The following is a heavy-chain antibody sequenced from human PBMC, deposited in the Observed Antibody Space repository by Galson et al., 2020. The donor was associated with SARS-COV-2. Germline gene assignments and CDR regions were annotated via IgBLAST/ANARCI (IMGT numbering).Heavy chain of an antibody. CDR3: ATGPPYCSGGSCYWFDP. D-gene: IGHD2-15*01. V-gene: IGHV1-24*01. CDR1: GYTLTELS. Sequence: ASVKVSCQVSGYTLTELSMHWVRQAPGKGLEWMGGIDPEDGETIYAQKFQGRVTMTEDTSTDTAYMELSSLRSEDTAVYYCATGPPYCSGGSCYWFDPWGQGTLVTVSS. J-gene: IGHJ5*02. CDR2: IDPEDGET.